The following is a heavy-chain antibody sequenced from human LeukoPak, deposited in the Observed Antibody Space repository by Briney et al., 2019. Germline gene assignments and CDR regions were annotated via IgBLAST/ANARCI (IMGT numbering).Heavy chain of an antibody. CDR3: ARGRIAYYGMDV. CDR1: GDSVSTNSFA. D-gene: IGHD2-21*01. Sequence: SQTLSLTCAISGDSVSTNSFAWNWVRQSPSRGLEWLGRTYYRSKWFNDYSVSLKSRININPDTSKNQFSLQLNSGTPEDTAVYYCARGRIAYYGMDVWGQGTTVTVSS. CDR2: TYYRSKWFN. J-gene: IGHJ6*02. V-gene: IGHV6-1*01.